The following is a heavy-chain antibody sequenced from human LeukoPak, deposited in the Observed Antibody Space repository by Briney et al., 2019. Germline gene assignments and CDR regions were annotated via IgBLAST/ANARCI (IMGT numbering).Heavy chain of an antibody. CDR2: INSDGSST. D-gene: IGHD6-13*01. CDR3: ARDHPWGSSSWEYFQH. CDR1: GFTFSSYW. J-gene: IGHJ1*01. V-gene: IGHV3-74*01. Sequence: GGSLRLSCAASGFTFSSYWMHWVRQAPGKGLVWVSRINSDGSSTSYADSVKSRFTISRDNAKNTLYLQMNSLRAGDTAVYYCARDHPWGSSSWEYFQHWGQGTLVTVSS.